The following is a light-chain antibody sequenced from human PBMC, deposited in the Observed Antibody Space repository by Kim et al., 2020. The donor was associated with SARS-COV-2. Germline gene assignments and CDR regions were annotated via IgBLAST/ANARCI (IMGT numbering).Light chain of an antibody. Sequence: NFMLTQPHSESESPGKTVTISCTRSSGSIASYYVQWYQQRPGSAPTTVIYNNNQRPSGVPDRFSGSIDSSSNSASLTISGLKTEDEADYYCQSCDTTSWVYGGGTQLTVL. V-gene: IGLV6-57*04. CDR2: NNN. CDR1: SGSIASYY. J-gene: IGLJ3*02. CDR3: QSCDTTSWV.